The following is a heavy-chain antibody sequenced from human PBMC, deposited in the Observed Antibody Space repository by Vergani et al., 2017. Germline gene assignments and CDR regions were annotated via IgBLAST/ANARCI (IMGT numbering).Heavy chain of an antibody. J-gene: IGHJ4*02. Sequence: QVQLVQSGAEVKKPGSSVKVSCKASGGTFSSYAISWVRQAPGQGLEWMGRIIPILGIANYAQKFQGRVKITADKSTSTAYMELSSLRSEDTAVYYCARGGDGVQNYNDYWGQGTLVTVSS. CDR2: IIPILGIA. V-gene: IGHV1-69*04. CDR1: GGTFSSYA. D-gene: IGHD1-1*01. CDR3: ARGGDGVQNYNDY.